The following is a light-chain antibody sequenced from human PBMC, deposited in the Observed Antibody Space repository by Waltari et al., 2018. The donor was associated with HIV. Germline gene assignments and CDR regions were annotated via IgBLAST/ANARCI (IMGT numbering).Light chain of an antibody. CDR2: EVT. V-gene: IGLV2-8*01. Sequence: QSTLTPPPSAPGSPGQSVPISCTGPSSDLGGHNYVSWYQQHPGKAPKLTMTEVTKRPSGVPDRFSGSKSGNTASLTVSGLQADDEALYYCSSFAPTNKFYVLFGGGTTLTVL. J-gene: IGLJ2*01. CDR3: SSFAPTNKFYVL. CDR1: SSDLGGHNY.